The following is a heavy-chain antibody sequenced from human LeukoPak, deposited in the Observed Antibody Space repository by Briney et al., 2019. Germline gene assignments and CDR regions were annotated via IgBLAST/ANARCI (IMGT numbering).Heavy chain of an antibody. V-gene: IGHV4-39*07. CDR2: IYCTGDA. Sequence: PSETLSLTCTVPGDSISSSSYYWGWIRQPPGKGLEYIGTIYCTGDAYYNPSLKGRVTISIDTSRKQFSLRLNSVTAADTAVYYCARVESGYYDSFDIWGQGTMVIVSS. D-gene: IGHD3-22*01. CDR3: ARVESGYYDSFDI. CDR1: GDSISSSSYY. J-gene: IGHJ3*02.